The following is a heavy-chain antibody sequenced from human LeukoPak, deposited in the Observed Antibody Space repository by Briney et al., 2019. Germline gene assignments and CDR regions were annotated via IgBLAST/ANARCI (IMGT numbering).Heavy chain of an antibody. CDR2: IIPILGIA. J-gene: IGHJ4*02. CDR1: GYTFTSYA. V-gene: IGHV1-69*04. D-gene: IGHD3-22*01. CDR3: ARDSKYYYDSSGYYPTGYYFDY. Sequence: GASVKVSCKASGYTFTSYAISWVRQAPGQGLEWMGRIIPILGIANYAQKFQGRVTITADKSTSTAYMELSSLRSEDTAVYYCARDSKYYYDSSGYYPTGYYFDYWGQGTLVTVSS.